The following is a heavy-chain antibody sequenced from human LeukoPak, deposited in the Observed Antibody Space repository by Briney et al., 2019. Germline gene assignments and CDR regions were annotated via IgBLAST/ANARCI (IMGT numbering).Heavy chain of an antibody. CDR1: GGSIISSSYY. J-gene: IGHJ4*02. CDR2: IYHTGRA. D-gene: IGHD3-10*01. V-gene: IGHV4-39*01. CDR3: ARHHYGSGLIVDY. Sequence: KPSETLSLTCTVSGGSIISSSYYWSWLRQSPGKGLEWIVTIYHTGRAYHNPSLKSRVTVSVDTSKNQISLRLDSVTGTDTAVYYCARHHYGSGLIVDYWGQGTLVTVSS.